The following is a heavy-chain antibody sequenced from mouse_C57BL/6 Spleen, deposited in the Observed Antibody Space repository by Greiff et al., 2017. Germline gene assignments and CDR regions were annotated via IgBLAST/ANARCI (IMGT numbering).Heavy chain of an antibody. CDR2: IDPSDTYT. V-gene: IGHV1-50*01. J-gene: IGHJ2*01. CDR3: ARVKPRDY. D-gene: IGHD6-5*01. Sequence: QVQLQQPGAELVKPGASVTLSCKASGYTFTNYWMQWIKQRPGQGLEWIGEIDPSDTYTNYNQDFKGKATLTVDTSSSTAYMQLSSLTSEDSAVYYCARVKPRDYWGQGTTLTVSS. CDR1: GYTFTNYW.